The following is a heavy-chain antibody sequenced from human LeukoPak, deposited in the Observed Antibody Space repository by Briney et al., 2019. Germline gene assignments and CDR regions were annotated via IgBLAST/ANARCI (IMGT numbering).Heavy chain of an antibody. CDR2: ISGSGGST. D-gene: IGHD2-15*01. Sequence: GGSLRLSCAASGFTFTSYAMSWVRQAPGKGLEWVSSISGSGGSTYYADSVKGRFTISRDNSKNTLYLQMNSLRAEDTAVYYCAKDQGWQLLARAFGYWGQGTLVTVSS. V-gene: IGHV3-23*01. CDR3: AKDQGWQLLARAFGY. J-gene: IGHJ4*02. CDR1: GFTFTSYA.